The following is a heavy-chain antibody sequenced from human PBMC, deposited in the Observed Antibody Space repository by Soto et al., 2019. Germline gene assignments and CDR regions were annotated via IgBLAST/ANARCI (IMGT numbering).Heavy chain of an antibody. D-gene: IGHD6-13*01. CDR2: ISAYNGNT. V-gene: IGHV1-18*01. CDR1: GYTFTSYG. CDR3: ARHFTGTSVY. J-gene: IGHJ4*02. Sequence: QVQLVQSGAEVKKPGASVKVSCKASGYTFTSYGISWVRQAPGQGLEWMGWISAYNGNTNYALKLQGRVTMTMDTSASIVYMDLSSLRPVDTALYYCARHFTGTSVYWGQGTLVTVSS.